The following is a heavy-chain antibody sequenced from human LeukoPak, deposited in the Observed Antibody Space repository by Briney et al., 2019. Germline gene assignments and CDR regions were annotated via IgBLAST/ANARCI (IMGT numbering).Heavy chain of an antibody. Sequence: GRSLRLSCAASGFTFTSNCMHWVRQAPGKGLEWVAAIPPDESSAYYADSVKGRFTISRDNSKNTQYLQMNGLRIEDSAVYYCATGSAYYYDSWGQGTLVTVSS. CDR2: IPPDESSA. CDR1: GFTFTSNC. D-gene: IGHD3-3*01. V-gene: IGHV3-30-3*01. J-gene: IGHJ5*01. CDR3: ATGSAYYYDS.